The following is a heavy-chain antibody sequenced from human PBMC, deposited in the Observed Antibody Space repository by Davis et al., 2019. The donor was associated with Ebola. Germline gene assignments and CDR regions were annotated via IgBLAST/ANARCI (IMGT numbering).Heavy chain of an antibody. D-gene: IGHD4-23*01. Sequence: GESLKISCAASGFTVSSNCMTWVRQAPGKGLEWVANIKQDGSEKQYVDSVKGRFTISRDNAENSLYLQMSSLRADDTAMYYCARDLVYGGNAFFDYWGQGTLVSVSS. J-gene: IGHJ4*02. CDR1: GFTVSSNC. V-gene: IGHV3-7*03. CDR3: ARDLVYGGNAFFDY. CDR2: IKQDGSEK.